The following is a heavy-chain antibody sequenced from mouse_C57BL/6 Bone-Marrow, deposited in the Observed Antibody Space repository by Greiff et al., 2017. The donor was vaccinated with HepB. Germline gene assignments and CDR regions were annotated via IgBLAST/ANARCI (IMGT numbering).Heavy chain of an antibody. CDR3: ARGGSSGWNYFDY. CDR1: GFTFSDYY. CDR2: INYDGSST. J-gene: IGHJ2*01. D-gene: IGHD3-2*02. V-gene: IGHV5-16*01. Sequence: EVQVVESEGGLVQPGSSMKLSCTASGFTFSDYYMAWVRLVPEKGLEWVANINYDGSSTYYLDSLKSRFIISRDNAKNILYLQMSSLKSEDTATYYCARGGSSGWNYFDYWGQGTTLTVSS.